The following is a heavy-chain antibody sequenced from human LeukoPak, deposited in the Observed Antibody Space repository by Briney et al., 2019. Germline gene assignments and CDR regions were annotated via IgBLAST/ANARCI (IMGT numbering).Heavy chain of an antibody. CDR3: ALLAVASDFDY. Sequence: HPGGSLRLSCAVSGFPFSIYEMNWVRQAPGKGLEWVSNIGSSGTTRYYADSVKGRFFISRDNAKNSLYPQMNSLRVEDTGVYYCALLAVASDFDYWGQGALVAVSS. CDR2: IGSSGTTR. D-gene: IGHD6-19*01. V-gene: IGHV3-48*03. J-gene: IGHJ4*02. CDR1: GFPFSIYE.